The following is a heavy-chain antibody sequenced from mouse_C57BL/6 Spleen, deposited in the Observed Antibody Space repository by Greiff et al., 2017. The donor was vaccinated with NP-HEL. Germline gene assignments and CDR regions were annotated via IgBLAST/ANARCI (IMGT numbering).Heavy chain of an antibody. CDR3: ATNWSAWFAY. CDR1: GYTFTSYW. V-gene: IGHV1-64*01. J-gene: IGHJ3*01. D-gene: IGHD4-1*01. Sequence: QVQLQQSGAELVKPGASVKLSCKASGYTFTSYWMHWVKQRPGQGLEWIGMIHPNSGSTNYNEKFKSKATLTVDKSSSTAYMQLSSLTSEDSAVYYCATNWSAWFAYWGQGTLVTVSA. CDR2: IHPNSGST.